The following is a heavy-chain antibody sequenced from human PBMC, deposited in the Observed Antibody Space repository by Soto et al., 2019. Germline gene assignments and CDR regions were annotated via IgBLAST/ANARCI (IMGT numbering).Heavy chain of an antibody. CDR3: ARVRDWFDP. J-gene: IGHJ5*02. CDR2: IDHSGYT. Sequence: KPSETLSLTCAVYGGSFSGYYWNWIRQPPGKGLEWIGAIDHSGYTNYNPSLKSRVTISVDTSKNQFSLRLTSVTAADTAVYYCARVRDWFDPWGQGTLVTVSS. CDR1: GGSFSGYY. V-gene: IGHV4-34*01. D-gene: IGHD3-3*01.